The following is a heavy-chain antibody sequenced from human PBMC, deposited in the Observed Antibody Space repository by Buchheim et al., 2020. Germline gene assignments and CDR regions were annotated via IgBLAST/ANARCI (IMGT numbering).Heavy chain of an antibody. V-gene: IGHV4-59*01. CDR2: IYYSGST. CDR1: GGSISSYY. Sequence: QVQLQESGPGLVKPSETLSLTCTVSGGSISSYYWSWIRQPPGKGLEWIGYIYYSGSTNYNPSLTSRVTISVDTSKNQFSLKLSSVTAADTAVYYCARGGSSYLYYYYYGMDVWGQGTT. J-gene: IGHJ6*02. CDR3: ARGGSSYLYYYYYGMDV. D-gene: IGHD2-15*01.